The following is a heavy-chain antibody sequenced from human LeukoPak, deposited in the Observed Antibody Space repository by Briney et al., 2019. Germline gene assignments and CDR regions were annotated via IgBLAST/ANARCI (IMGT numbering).Heavy chain of an antibody. V-gene: IGHV3-30*02. Sequence: GGSLRLSCTASGFTFSSYGRHWVRQAPGEGLEWMAFIRYDGSNKYYADSVKGRFTISRDNSKNTLYLQMNSLRAEDTAVYYCAKDSKGGEGTYYFDYWGQRTLVTVSS. CDR1: GFTFSSYG. CDR3: AKDSKGGEGTYYFDY. D-gene: IGHD1-7*01. J-gene: IGHJ4*02. CDR2: IRYDGSNK.